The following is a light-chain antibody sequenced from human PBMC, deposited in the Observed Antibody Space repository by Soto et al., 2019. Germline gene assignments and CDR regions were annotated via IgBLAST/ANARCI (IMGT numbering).Light chain of an antibody. V-gene: IGKV3-15*01. CDR3: QQYSLWPPWT. CDR2: GAS. Sequence: EIVMTQSPATLSVSPGDTATLSCRASQSISSTLAWYQQRRGQAPRLLIYGASTRATGIPARFSGSGSGTEFTLTISSLQSEDFAVYYCQQYSLWPPWTFGQGTKVDIK. J-gene: IGKJ1*01. CDR1: QSISST.